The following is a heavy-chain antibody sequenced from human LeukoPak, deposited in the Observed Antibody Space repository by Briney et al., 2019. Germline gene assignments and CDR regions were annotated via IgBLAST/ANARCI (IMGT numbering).Heavy chain of an antibody. CDR2: ISSSSSYI. CDR1: GFTFSSYS. J-gene: IGHJ4*02. CDR3: ARGRVAGYSSSPLGDY. Sequence: GGSLRLSCAASGFTFSSYSMNWVRQAPGKGLEWVSSISSSSSYIYYADSVKGRFTISRDNAKNSLYLQMNSLRAEDTAVYYCARGRVAGYSSSPLGDYWGQGTLVTVSS. D-gene: IGHD6-13*01. V-gene: IGHV3-21*01.